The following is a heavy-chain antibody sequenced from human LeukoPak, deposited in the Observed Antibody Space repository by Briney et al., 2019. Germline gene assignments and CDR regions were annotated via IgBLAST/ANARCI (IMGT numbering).Heavy chain of an antibody. D-gene: IGHD2-2*01. V-gene: IGHV1-69*04. J-gene: IGHJ6*02. CDR2: IIPILGIA. CDR1: GYTFTSYD. CDR3: AMLSTGYYYGMDV. Sequence: ASVKVSCKASGYTFTSYDINWVRQAPGQGLEWMGRIIPILGIANYAQKFQGRVTITADKSTSTAYMELSSLRSEDTAVYYCAMLSTGYYYGMDVWGQGTTVTVSS.